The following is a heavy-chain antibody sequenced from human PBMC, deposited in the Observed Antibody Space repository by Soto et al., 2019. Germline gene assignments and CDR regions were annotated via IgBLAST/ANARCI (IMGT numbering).Heavy chain of an antibody. CDR2: ISAYNGNT. Sequence: GESLKISCKGSGYSFTSYGISWVRQAPGQGLEWMGWISAYNGNTNYAQKLQGRVTMTTDTSTSTAYMELRSLRSDDTAVYYCARGYCSGGSCRWWFDPWGQGTLVTVSS. J-gene: IGHJ5*02. D-gene: IGHD2-15*01. CDR1: GYSFTSYG. CDR3: ARGYCSGGSCRWWFDP. V-gene: IGHV1-18*01.